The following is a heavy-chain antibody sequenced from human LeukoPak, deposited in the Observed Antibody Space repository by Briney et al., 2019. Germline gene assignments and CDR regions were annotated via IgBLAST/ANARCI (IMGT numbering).Heavy chain of an antibody. CDR3: ARYGSSWYLEY. D-gene: IGHD6-13*01. J-gene: IGHJ4*02. CDR1: GDSVSSNSAA. CDR2: TYYRSKWYA. V-gene: IGHV6-1*01. Sequence: SQTLSLTCAISGDSVSSNSAAWNWLRQSPSRGLEWLGRTYYRSKWYADYAGSVRSRITISPDTSKNQFSLQLNSVTPKDTAVYFCARYGSSWYLEYWGQGTLVTVSS.